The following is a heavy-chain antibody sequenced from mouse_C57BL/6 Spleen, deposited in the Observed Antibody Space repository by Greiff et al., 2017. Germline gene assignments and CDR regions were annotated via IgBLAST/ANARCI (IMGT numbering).Heavy chain of an antibody. J-gene: IGHJ1*03. CDR1: GYTFTSYW. D-gene: IGHD1-1*01. CDR3: TRGDYYGSSYDYWYFDV. V-gene: IGHV1-5*01. Sequence: EVQLQQSGTVLARPGASVKMSCKTSGYTFTSYWMHWVKQRPGQGLEWIGAIYPGNSDTSYNQKFKGKAKLTAVTSASTAYMELSSLTNEDSAVYYCTRGDYYGSSYDYWYFDVWGTGTTVTVSS. CDR2: IYPGNSDT.